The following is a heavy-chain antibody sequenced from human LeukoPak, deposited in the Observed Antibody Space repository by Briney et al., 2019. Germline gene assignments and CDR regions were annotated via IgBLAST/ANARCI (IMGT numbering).Heavy chain of an antibody. CDR3: VRDLILVWTPGDDFDH. CDR1: GFTFSRYA. D-gene: IGHD3-16*01. Sequence: GGSLRLSCAASGFTFSRYAMSWVRQAPGKGLEWVSTILGSGDSTFYADSVKGRFTISRENARNTLYLQMNSLTAEDTAVYYCVRDLILVWTPGDDFDHWGQGTLVTVSS. CDR2: ILGSGDST. J-gene: IGHJ4*02. V-gene: IGHV3-23*01.